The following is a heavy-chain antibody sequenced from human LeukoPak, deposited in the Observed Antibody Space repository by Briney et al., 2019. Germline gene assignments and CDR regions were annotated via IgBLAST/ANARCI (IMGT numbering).Heavy chain of an antibody. CDR2: IIPIFGTA. Sequence: GASVKVSCKASGGTFSSYAISWVRQAPGQGLEWMXGIIPIFGTANYAQKFQGRVTITADESTSTAYMELSSLRSEDTAVYYCARATRPPYYYYGMDVWGQGTTVTVSS. CDR3: ARATRPPYYYYGMDV. J-gene: IGHJ6*02. V-gene: IGHV1-69*13. CDR1: GGTFSSYA.